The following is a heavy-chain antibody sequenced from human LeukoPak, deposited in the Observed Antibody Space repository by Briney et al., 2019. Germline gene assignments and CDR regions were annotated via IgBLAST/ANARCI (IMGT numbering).Heavy chain of an antibody. D-gene: IGHD2-15*01. CDR1: GFTFDDYG. CDR3: AREVRYCSGGTCYSFHYGMDV. V-gene: IGHV3-20*04. J-gene: IGHJ6*02. Sequence: SGGSLRLSCAASGFTFDDYGMSWVRQAPGKGLEWVSGIXXXGGSTAYADSVKGRFTISRDNAENSLYLQMNSLRAEDTALYSCAREVRYCSGGTCYSFHYGMDVWGQGTTVTVSS. CDR2: IXXXGGST.